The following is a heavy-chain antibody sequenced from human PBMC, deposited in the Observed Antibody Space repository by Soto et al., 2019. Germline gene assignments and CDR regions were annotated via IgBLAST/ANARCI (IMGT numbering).Heavy chain of an antibody. CDR3: ARSAPYDY. CDR2: INPNGGIT. CDR1: GYTFTNYY. Sequence: QVQLMQSGAEVKKPGASVRVSCKASGYTFTNYYVHWVRQAPGQGLEWMGFINPNGGITTYAQKFQGRFTVTTDTSTRTVYMQLSSLRSEDTAVFYCARSAPYDYWGQGTLVTVSS. J-gene: IGHJ4*02. V-gene: IGHV1-46*01.